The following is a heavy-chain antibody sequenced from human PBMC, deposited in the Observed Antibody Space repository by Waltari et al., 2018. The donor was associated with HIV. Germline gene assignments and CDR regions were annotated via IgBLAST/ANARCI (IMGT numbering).Heavy chain of an antibody. Sequence: QTRLLQSAPQVKTPGTSVTLSCTVPGDNSTTYLLYWPRQVPGQGFEWRGRIYPDSGDTTYSQTFKTRVTMTRDTSSASTYMELTRLTSADTAIYFCARGEDISLTHLPPGFRLEFWGHGTLVTVSS. CDR3: ARGEDISLTHLPPGFRLEF. CDR2: IYPDSGDT. CDR1: GDNSTTYL. V-gene: IGHV1-2*06. D-gene: IGHD5-12*01. J-gene: IGHJ4*01.